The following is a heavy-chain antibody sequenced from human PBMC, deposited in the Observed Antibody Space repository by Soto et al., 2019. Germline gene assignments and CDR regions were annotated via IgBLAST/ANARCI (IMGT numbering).Heavy chain of an antibody. D-gene: IGHD3-22*01. CDR1: GFTFSSYA. Sequence: EVQLLESGGGLVQPGGSLRLSCAASGFTFSSYAMSWVRQAPGKGLEWVAAISGSGGSTYYADSVKGRFTISRDNSKNTLYLQMNSLRAEDTAVYYCATDLGDSSGYYSNYWGQGTLVTVSS. V-gene: IGHV3-23*01. CDR3: ATDLGDSSGYYSNY. J-gene: IGHJ4*02. CDR2: ISGSGGST.